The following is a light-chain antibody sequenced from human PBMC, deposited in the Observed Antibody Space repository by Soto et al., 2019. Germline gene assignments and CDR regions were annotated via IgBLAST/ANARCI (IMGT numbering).Light chain of an antibody. CDR2: RNN. CDR1: SSNIGSNY. Sequence: QSVRTQPPSASGTPGQRVTISCSGSSSNIGSNYVYWYQQLPGTAPKLLIYRNNQRPSGVPDRFSGSKSGTSASLAISGLRSEDEADYYCAAWDDSRRVFGGGTKLTVL. V-gene: IGLV1-47*01. J-gene: IGLJ2*01. CDR3: AAWDDSRRV.